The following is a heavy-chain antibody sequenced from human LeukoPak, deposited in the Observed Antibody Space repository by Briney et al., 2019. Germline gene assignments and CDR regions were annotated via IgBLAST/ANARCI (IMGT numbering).Heavy chain of an antibody. Sequence: PGGSLRLSCAASGFTVSSNYMSWVRQAPGKGLEWVSVIYSGGSTYYADAVKGGFTISRDNAKNSLYLQMNSLRAEDTAVYYCARQERSSSWYNLHNWFDPWGQGTLVPVSS. J-gene: IGHJ5*02. D-gene: IGHD6-13*01. CDR2: IYSGGST. CDR3: ARQERSSSWYNLHNWFDP. CDR1: GFTVSSNY. V-gene: IGHV3-66*04.